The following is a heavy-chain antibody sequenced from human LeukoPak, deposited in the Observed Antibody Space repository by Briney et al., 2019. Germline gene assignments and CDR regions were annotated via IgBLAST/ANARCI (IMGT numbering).Heavy chain of an antibody. D-gene: IGHD3-22*01. Sequence: SETLSLTCTVSGGSISSYYWSWMRLPAGKGLEWIGRIYSSGSTNYNPSLKSRVTMSVDTSKNQFSLKLNSVTAADTAVYYCARGFSSGLWYFDLWGRGTLVTVSS. CDR1: GGSISSYY. CDR3: ARGFSSGLWYFDL. V-gene: IGHV4-4*07. J-gene: IGHJ2*01. CDR2: IYSSGST.